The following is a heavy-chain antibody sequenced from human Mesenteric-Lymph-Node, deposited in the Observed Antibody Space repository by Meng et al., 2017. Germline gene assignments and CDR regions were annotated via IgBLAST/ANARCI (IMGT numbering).Heavy chain of an antibody. V-gene: IGHV4-34*01. CDR1: GGSFSGYY. D-gene: IGHD2-2*01. CDR2: INHSGST. Sequence: QVQLQQWGAGLLKPSETLSLTCAGQGGSFSGYYWSWIRQPPGKGLEWIGEINHSGSTNYNPSLKSRVTISVDTSKNQFSLKLSSVTAADTAVYYCARTIGGADIVVVPAAYYFDYWGQGTLVTVSS. J-gene: IGHJ4*02. CDR3: ARTIGGADIVVVPAAYYFDY.